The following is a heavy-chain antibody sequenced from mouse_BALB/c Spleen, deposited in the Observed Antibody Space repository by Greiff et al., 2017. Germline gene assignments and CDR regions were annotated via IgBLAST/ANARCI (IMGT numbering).Heavy chain of an antibody. D-gene: IGHD2-4*01. Sequence: EVQLVESGPSLVKPSQTLSLTCSVTGDSITSGYWNWIRKFPGNKLEYMGYISYSGSTYYNPSLKSRISITRDTSKNQYYLQLNSVTTEDTATYYCARWGDYDLYYAMDYWGQGTSVTVSS. CDR2: ISYSGST. CDR1: GDSITSGY. CDR3: ARWGDYDLYYAMDY. J-gene: IGHJ4*01. V-gene: IGHV3-8*02.